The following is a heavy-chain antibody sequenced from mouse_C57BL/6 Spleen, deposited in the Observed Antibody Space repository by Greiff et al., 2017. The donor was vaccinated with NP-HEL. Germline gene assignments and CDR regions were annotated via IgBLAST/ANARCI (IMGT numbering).Heavy chain of an antibody. V-gene: IGHV3-6*01. Sequence: EVKLMESGPGLVKPSQSLSLTCSVTGYSITSGYYWNWIRQFPGNKLEWMGYISYDGSNNYNPSLKNRISITRDTSKNQFFLKLNSVTTEDTATYYCAREDYDGYYEAMDYWGQGTSVTVSS. J-gene: IGHJ4*01. CDR1: GYSITSGYY. D-gene: IGHD2-3*01. CDR3: AREDYDGYYEAMDY. CDR2: ISYDGSN.